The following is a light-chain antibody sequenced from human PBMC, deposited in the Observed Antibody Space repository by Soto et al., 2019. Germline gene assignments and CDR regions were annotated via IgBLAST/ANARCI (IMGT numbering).Light chain of an antibody. CDR1: QSVSSTY. Sequence: EIVLTQSPGTLSLSPGERATLSCRASQSVSSTYLIWYQQKPGQAPMLLIYGASSRATGVPDRFSGGGSGTDFTLSISRLEPEDVAVYYCQHFVNSLTWTFGQGTKVEIK. CDR3: QHFVNSLTWT. J-gene: IGKJ1*01. V-gene: IGKV3-20*01. CDR2: GAS.